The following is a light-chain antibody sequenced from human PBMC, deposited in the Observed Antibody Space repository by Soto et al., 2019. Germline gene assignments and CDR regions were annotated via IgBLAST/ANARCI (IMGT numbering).Light chain of an antibody. CDR2: STG. CDR1: TGAVTSDYY. Sequence: QAVVTQEPSLTMSPGGTVTLTCASSTGAVTSDYYPTWLQQKPGQAPRALIYSTGNKHSWTPARFSGSLLGGRAVLTLSGVQPEDEAYYYCLLHYGGAQVWMFGGGTKVTVL. V-gene: IGLV7-43*01. J-gene: IGLJ3*02. CDR3: LLHYGGAQVWM.